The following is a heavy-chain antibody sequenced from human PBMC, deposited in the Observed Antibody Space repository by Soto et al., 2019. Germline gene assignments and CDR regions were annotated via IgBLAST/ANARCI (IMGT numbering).Heavy chain of an antibody. CDR1: GYIFTNYD. CDR3: ASGWVVPANDY. Sequence: QVQLVQSGAEVKKPGASVKVSCKASGYIFTNYDINWVRQATGQGLEWMGWMNPNSGNTGCAQKFQGRVTMNRNTSICTAYMELSSLRSEDTAVYYWASGWVVPANDYWGQGTLVTVSS. D-gene: IGHD2-15*01. CDR2: MNPNSGNT. V-gene: IGHV1-8*01. J-gene: IGHJ4*02.